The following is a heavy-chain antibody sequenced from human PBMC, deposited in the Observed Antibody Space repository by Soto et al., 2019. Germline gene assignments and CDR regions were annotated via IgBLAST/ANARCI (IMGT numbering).Heavy chain of an antibody. D-gene: IGHD3-10*01. CDR3: ARDPLRGVGSGRITNWFDP. V-gene: IGHV4-30-4*01. CDR2: IYYSGCT. J-gene: IGHJ5*02. CDR1: GGSISSGDYY. Sequence: SETLSLTCTVSGGSISSGDYYWSWIRQPPGKGLEWIGYIYYSGCTYYNPSLKSRVTISVDTSKNQFSLKLSSVTAADTAVYYCARDPLRGVGSGRITNWFDPWGQGTLVTVSS.